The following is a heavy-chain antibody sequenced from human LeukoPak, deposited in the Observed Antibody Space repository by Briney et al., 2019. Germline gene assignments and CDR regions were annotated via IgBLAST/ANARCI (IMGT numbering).Heavy chain of an antibody. CDR2: INHSGST. Sequence: PSETLSLTCAVYGGSFSGYYWSWIRQPPGKGLEWIGEINHSGSTNYNPSLKSRVTISVDTSKNQFSLKLSSVTAADTAVYYCARGSGIYCSSTSCLRYGMDVWGQGTTVTVSS. CDR1: GGSFSGYY. D-gene: IGHD2-2*01. V-gene: IGHV4-34*01. J-gene: IGHJ6*02. CDR3: ARGSGIYCSSTSCLRYGMDV.